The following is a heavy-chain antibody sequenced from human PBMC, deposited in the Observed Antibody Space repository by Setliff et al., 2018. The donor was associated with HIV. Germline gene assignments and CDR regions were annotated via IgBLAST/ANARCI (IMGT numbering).Heavy chain of an antibody. V-gene: IGHV4-34*01. CDR1: GGSFSGYY. Sequence: LSLTCAVYGGSFSGYYWSWIRQPPGKGLEWIGEINHSGSTNYNPSLKSRVTISVDTSKNQFSLKLSSVTAADTAVYYCARAPWSGYFDYWGQGTLVTVSS. CDR3: ARAPWSGYFDY. D-gene: IGHD3-3*01. CDR2: INHSGST. J-gene: IGHJ4*02.